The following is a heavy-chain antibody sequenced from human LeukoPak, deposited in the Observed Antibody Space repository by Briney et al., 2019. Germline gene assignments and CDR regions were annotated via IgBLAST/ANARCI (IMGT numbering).Heavy chain of an antibody. CDR1: GFTFSRYS. Sequence: GGSLRLSCAASGFTFSRYSMNWVRQAPGKGLEWVSSISSSSSYIYYADSVRGRFTISRDNAKNSLYLQMNSLRAEDTAVYYCAREGLNMVRGVIPKEAWGWFDPWGQGTLVTVSS. D-gene: IGHD3-10*01. CDR3: AREGLNMVRGVIPKEAWGWFDP. V-gene: IGHV3-21*01. J-gene: IGHJ5*02. CDR2: ISSSSSYI.